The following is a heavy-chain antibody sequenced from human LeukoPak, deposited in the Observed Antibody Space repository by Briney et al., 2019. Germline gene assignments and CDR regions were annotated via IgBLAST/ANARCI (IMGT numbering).Heavy chain of an antibody. CDR2: IIPIFGTA. V-gene: IGHV1-69*13. D-gene: IGHD1-26*01. CDR3: ARELVGASFFDY. J-gene: IGHJ4*02. Sequence: SVKVSCKASGGTFSSYAISWVRQAPGQGLEWMGGIIPIFGTANYAQKFQGRVTITADESTSTAYMELSSLRSEDTAVYYCARELVGASFFDYWGQGTLVTVSS. CDR1: GGTFSSYA.